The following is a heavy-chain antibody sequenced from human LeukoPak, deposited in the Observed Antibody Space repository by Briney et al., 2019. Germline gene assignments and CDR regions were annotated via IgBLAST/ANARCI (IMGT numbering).Heavy chain of an antibody. CDR3: ARSGFTMVRGSLDV. CDR2: ISGYNGNK. J-gene: IGHJ6*02. CDR1: GYTFTNYG. Sequence: ASVKVSCKASGYTFTNYGISWVRQAPGQGLEWMGWISGYNGNKNYAQKVQGRVSMTTDTYTSTAYMELRSLRSDDTAVYYCARSGFTMVRGSLDVWGQGTTVTVSS. D-gene: IGHD3-10*01. V-gene: IGHV1-18*01.